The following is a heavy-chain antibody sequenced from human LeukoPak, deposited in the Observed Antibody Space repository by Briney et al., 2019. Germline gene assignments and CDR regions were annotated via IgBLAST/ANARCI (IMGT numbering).Heavy chain of an antibody. D-gene: IGHD3-22*01. CDR3: ASDYYDSSGYYLPFDY. Sequence: ASVKVSCKASGYTFTSYYMHWVRQAPGQGLEWMGIINPSGGSTSYAQKFQGRVTMTRDTSTSTVYMELSSLRSEDTAVYYCASDYYDSSGYYLPFDYWGLGTLVTVSS. CDR1: GYTFTSYY. V-gene: IGHV1-46*01. J-gene: IGHJ4*02. CDR2: INPSGGST.